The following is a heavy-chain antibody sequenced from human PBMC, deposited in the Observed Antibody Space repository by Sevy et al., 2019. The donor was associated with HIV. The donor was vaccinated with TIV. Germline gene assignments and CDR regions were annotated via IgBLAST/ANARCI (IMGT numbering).Heavy chain of an antibody. CDR2: ISGSGGST. CDR3: ASSMVLVPAATFDY. J-gene: IGHJ4*02. Sequence: GGSLRLSCAASGFTFSSYAMSWVRQAPGKGLEWVSAISGSGGSTYYADSVKGRFTISRDNSKNTLYLQMNSLRAEDTAVYYCASSMVLVPAATFDYWGQGTLVTVSS. V-gene: IGHV3-23*01. D-gene: IGHD2-2*01. CDR1: GFTFSSYA.